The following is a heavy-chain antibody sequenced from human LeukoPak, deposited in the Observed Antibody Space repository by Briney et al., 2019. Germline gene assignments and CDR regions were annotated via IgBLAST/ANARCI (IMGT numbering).Heavy chain of an antibody. V-gene: IGHV3-21*01. CDR3: ARDGSGGYSSGWYFNS. CDR1: GFTFSSYS. D-gene: IGHD6-19*01. Sequence: GGSLRLSCAASGFTFSSYSMNWVRQAPGKGLEWVSSISSSSSYIYYADSVKGRFTISRDNAKNSLYLQMNSLRAEDTAVYYCARDGSGGYSSGWYFNSWGQGTLVTASS. J-gene: IGHJ4*02. CDR2: ISSSSSYI.